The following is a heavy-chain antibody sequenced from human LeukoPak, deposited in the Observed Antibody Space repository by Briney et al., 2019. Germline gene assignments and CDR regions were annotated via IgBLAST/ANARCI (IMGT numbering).Heavy chain of an antibody. Sequence: GGSLRLSCAASGFTFISYALYWVRQAPGKGLEWISYISSRSTTIKYADSVRGRFTISRDDARESLYLQMNSLRVEDTATYYCGASRQYDGAFDIWGKRTLVTVSS. CDR3: GASRQYDGAFDI. J-gene: IGHJ3*02. CDR1: GFTFISYA. V-gene: IGHV3-48*03. CDR2: ISSRSTTI. D-gene: IGHD3-3*01.